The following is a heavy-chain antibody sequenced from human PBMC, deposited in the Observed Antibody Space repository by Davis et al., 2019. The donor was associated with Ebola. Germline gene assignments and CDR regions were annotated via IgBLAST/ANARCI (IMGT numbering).Heavy chain of an antibody. V-gene: IGHV3-48*02. CDR1: GFTFGDYA. J-gene: IGHJ4*02. D-gene: IGHD3-10*01. Sequence: GESLKISCTASGFTFGDYAMNWVRQAPGKGLEWVSYISSSSSTIYYADSVKGRFTISRDNAKNSLYLQMNSLRDEDTAVYHCARTSGDSDYWGQGTLVTVSS. CDR2: ISSSSSTI. CDR3: ARTSGDSDY.